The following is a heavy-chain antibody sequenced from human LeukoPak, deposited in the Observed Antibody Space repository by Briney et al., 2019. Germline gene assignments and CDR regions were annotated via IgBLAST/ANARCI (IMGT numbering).Heavy chain of an antibody. V-gene: IGHV4-4*07. J-gene: IGHJ4*02. CDR2: IYTSGST. Sequence: PSETLSLTCTVSGGSISSYYWSWIRQPAGKGLEWIGRIYTSGSTNYNASLKSRVSMSVDTSKNQFSLKLSSVTAADTAVFYCAREDSGSYREFDYWGQGTLVTVSS. D-gene: IGHD1-26*01. CDR1: GGSISSYY. CDR3: AREDSGSYREFDY.